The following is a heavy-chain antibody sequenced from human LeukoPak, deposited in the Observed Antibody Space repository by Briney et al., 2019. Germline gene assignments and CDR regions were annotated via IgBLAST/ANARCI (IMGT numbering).Heavy chain of an antibody. J-gene: IGHJ4*02. V-gene: IGHV6-1*01. CDR3: AEWTNY. CDR1: PYSDPRNSAT. Sequence: SPTLSLTFAFSPYSDPRNSATWHRITPSSSRGLGWRRRTYYMSKWYYDYAVSVKSRITINPDTSKNQFSLQLNSVTPEDTAVYYCAEWTNYWGQGILVTVSS. D-gene: IGHD2-8*01. CDR2: TYYMSKWYY.